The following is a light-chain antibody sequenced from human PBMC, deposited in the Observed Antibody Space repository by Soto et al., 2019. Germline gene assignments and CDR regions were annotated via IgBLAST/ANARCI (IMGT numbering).Light chain of an antibody. J-gene: IGKJ4*01. V-gene: IGKV3-20*01. Sequence: ESVLTQSPGTLSFSPGERSSLSCRASQSVSSSYLAWYQQKPGQAPRLLIYGASSRATGIPDRFSGSGSGTDFTLTISRLEPEDFAVYYCQQYGSSPPDFGGGTKVDIK. CDR3: QQYGSSPPD. CDR2: GAS. CDR1: QSVSSSY.